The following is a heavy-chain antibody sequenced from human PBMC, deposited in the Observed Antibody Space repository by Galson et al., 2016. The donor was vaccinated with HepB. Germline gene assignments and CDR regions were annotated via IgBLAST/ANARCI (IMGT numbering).Heavy chain of an antibody. D-gene: IGHD1-1*01. Sequence: SLRLSCAASGFVFSNFGLSWVRRAPGEGLEWVASISARRTTYYSDSVQGRFTISRDNSNNTLYLQMNGLRAEDTAVYYCAKERLVRRIFDHWGQGTLLTVSS. CDR1: GFVFSNFG. J-gene: IGHJ4*02. CDR3: AKERLVRRIFDH. CDR2: ISARRTT. V-gene: IGHV3-23*01.